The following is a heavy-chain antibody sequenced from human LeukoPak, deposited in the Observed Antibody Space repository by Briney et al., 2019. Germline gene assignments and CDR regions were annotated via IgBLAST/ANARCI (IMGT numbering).Heavy chain of an antibody. J-gene: IGHJ4*02. CDR1: GYTFTDYY. D-gene: IGHD3-3*01. V-gene: IGHV1-2*02. CDR2: ISPNSGGT. Sequence: GASVKVSCKASGYTFTDYYIHWVRQAPGQGLEWMGWISPNSGGTNYAQKFQGRVTMTRDTSISTAYMELSRLRSDDTAVYYCARDQRRMRFKTTGFDYWGQGTLVTVSS. CDR3: ARDQRRMRFKTTGFDY.